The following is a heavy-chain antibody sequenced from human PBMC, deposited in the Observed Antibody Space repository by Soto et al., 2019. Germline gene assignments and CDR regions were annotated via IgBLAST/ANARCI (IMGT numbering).Heavy chain of an antibody. J-gene: IGHJ4*02. D-gene: IGHD3-10*01. CDR3: ARSANTYGSPFDY. CDR1: GFTVGNNY. Sequence: EVHLVESGGGLVQPGGSLRLSCAASGFTVGNNYMSWVRQAPGKGLEWVSIIHRGGSTSYVDSVKGRFTISRDSSKNILYLQINGLTADDTAVYYCARSANTYGSPFDYWGQGALVTVSS. V-gene: IGHV3-66*01. CDR2: IHRGGST.